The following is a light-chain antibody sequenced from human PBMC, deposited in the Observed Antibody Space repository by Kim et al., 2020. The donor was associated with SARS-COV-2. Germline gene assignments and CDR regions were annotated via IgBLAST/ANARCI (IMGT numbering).Light chain of an antibody. CDR1: NIGSKS. V-gene: IGLV3-21*04. CDR2: YDR. J-gene: IGLJ2*01. Sequence: SHELTQPPSVSVAPGKTARITCGGNNIGSKSVHWYQQKPGQAPVLVIYYDRDRPSGIPERFSGSNSGNTATLTISRVEAGDEADYYCQVWDSSSVVFGGGTQLTVL. CDR3: QVWDSSSVV.